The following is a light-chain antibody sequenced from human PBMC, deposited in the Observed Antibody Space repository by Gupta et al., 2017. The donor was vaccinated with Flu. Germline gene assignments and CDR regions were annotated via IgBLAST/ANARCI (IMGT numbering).Light chain of an antibody. V-gene: IGKV3-20*01. CDR1: QFVASTN. CDR3: QQHSNSPLT. CDR2: GAS. Sequence: EIVLTQSPATLSLSPGERAALSCRASQFVASTNLAWYQQKPGQPPRLLIYGASNRATGTPDRFSGSGSGTDFTLTISRLEPEDFAVYYCQQHSNSPLTFGQGTKVEIK. J-gene: IGKJ1*01.